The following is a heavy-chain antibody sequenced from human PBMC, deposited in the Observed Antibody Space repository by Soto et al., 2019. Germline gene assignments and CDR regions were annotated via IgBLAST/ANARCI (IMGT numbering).Heavy chain of an antibody. CDR2: IYYSGST. D-gene: IGHD4-4*01. Sequence: QVQLQESGPGLVKPSQTLSLTCTVSGGSISSGDYYWSWIRQPPGKGLEWIGYIYYSGSTYYNPSTKSRVTISVDTSKNQFPLKLSSVTAADTAVYYCARDYLNSNILGAYYYGMDVWGQGTTVTVSS. CDR3: ARDYLNSNILGAYYYGMDV. CDR1: GGSISSGDYY. J-gene: IGHJ6*02. V-gene: IGHV4-30-4*01.